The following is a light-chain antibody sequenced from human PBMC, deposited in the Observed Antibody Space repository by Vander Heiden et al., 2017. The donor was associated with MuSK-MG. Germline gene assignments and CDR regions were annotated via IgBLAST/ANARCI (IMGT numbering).Light chain of an antibody. Sequence: QSVLTQPPSLSAAAGETVTITSPGTSTNIGNYHVCWYQQFPGTAPRLVISDNDLRASGIPDRFSASKSTTSATLDIAGLQTGDEAEYFCGTWDSGLSVYVFGTGTQVTVL. V-gene: IGLV1-51*01. CDR3: GTWDSGLSVYV. CDR1: STNIGNYH. J-gene: IGLJ1*01. CDR2: DND.